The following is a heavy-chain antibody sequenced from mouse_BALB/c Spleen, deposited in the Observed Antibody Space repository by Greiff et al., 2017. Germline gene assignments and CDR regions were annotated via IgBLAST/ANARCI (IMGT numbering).Heavy chain of an antibody. V-gene: IGHV3-2*02. CDR2: IRYSGST. CDR1: GYSITSDYA. D-gene: IGHD2-1*01. CDR3: ARVYFPTDDYAMDY. J-gene: IGHJ4*01. Sequence: VQLQQSGPGLVKPSQSLSLTCTVTGYSITSDYAWNWIRQFPGNKLEWMGYIRYSGSTSYNPSLKSRISITRDTSKNQFFLQLNSVTTEDTATYYCARVYFPTDDYAMDYWGQGTSVTVSS.